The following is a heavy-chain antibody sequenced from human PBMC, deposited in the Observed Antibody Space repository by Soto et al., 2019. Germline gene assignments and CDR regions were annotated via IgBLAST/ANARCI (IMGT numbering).Heavy chain of an antibody. CDR2: INSDGSNT. Sequence: LRLSCAASGFTFTSYWLHWVRQVPGKGLVWVSRINSDGSNTNYADSVKGRFTISRDNAKNTLYLEMSSLRAEDTAVYYCASESDSSGFPFAQHFYYNGMDVWGQGTTVTVSS. J-gene: IGHJ6*02. V-gene: IGHV3-74*01. CDR1: GFTFTSYW. D-gene: IGHD3-22*01. CDR3: ASESDSSGFPFAQHFYYNGMDV.